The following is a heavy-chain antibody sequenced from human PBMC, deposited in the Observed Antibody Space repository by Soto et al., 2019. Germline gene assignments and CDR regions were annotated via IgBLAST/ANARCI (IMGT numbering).Heavy chain of an antibody. Sequence: QMQLVQSGPEVKKPVTSVKVSCKASGFTFTSSAVQWVRQARGQRLEWIGWIVVGSGNTNYAQKFQERVTITRDMSTSTAYMELSSLRSEDTAVYYCAAERVIGGSYFYYGMDVWGQGTTVTVSS. CDR3: AAERVIGGSYFYYGMDV. CDR2: IVVGSGNT. CDR1: GFTFTSSA. V-gene: IGHV1-58*01. D-gene: IGHD1-26*01. J-gene: IGHJ6*02.